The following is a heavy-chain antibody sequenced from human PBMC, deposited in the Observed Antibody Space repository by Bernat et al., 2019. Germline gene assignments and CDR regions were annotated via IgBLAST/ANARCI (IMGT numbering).Heavy chain of an antibody. V-gene: IGHV3-23*01. Sequence: EVQLLESGGGLVQPGGSLRLSCAASGFTFSSYAMSWVRQAPGKGLEWVSAISGSGGNTYYADSVKGRFTISRDNSKNTLYLQMNSLRAEDTAVYYCATAFMWLAGAGTSDYYYYYGMDVWGQGTTVTVSS. D-gene: IGHD6-13*01. CDR1: GFTFSSYA. J-gene: IGHJ6*02. CDR2: ISGSGGNT. CDR3: ATAFMWLAGAGTSDYYYYYGMDV.